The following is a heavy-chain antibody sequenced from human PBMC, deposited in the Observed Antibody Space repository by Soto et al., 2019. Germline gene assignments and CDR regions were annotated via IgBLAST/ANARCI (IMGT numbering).Heavy chain of an antibody. V-gene: IGHV4-4*02. D-gene: IGHD3-10*01. CDR1: GGSISSSNW. Sequence: QVHLQQSGPGLVKPSGTLSLTCGVSGGSISSSNWWSWVRQPPGKGLEWIGEIYHSGTTNYNPSLKTRVTISVDRSENQFSLSLSSVTAADTAVYYCARDSQLQRGGFYGMDVWGQGTTVTVSS. J-gene: IGHJ6*02. CDR3: ARDSQLQRGGFYGMDV. CDR2: IYHSGTT.